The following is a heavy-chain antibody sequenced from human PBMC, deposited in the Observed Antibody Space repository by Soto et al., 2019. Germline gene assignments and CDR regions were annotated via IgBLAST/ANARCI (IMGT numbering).Heavy chain of an antibody. V-gene: IGHV3-30*18. CDR3: AKDQDYYGTEAFDI. CDR2: ISYDGTNK. CDR1: GFSFNTHS. Sequence: PGGSLRLSCAASGFSFNTHSMHWVRQAPGKGLEWVAVISYDGTNKYYADFVKGRFTISRDNSKNTLYLQMNSLRAEDTAVYYCAKDQDYYGTEAFDIWGQGTMVTVSS. D-gene: IGHD3-10*01. J-gene: IGHJ3*02.